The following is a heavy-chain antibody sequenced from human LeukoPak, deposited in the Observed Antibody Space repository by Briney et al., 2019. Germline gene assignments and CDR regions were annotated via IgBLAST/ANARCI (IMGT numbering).Heavy chain of an antibody. Sequence: PSETLSLTCTVSGGSISSSNYYWGWIRQPPGKGLEWVATIYYSGSAYYNPSLKSRVTISVDTSKNQFSLKLSSVTAADTAVYYCARQDQSYDFWGGLVELGAFDIWGQGTMVTVSS. CDR2: IYYSGSA. CDR1: GGSISSSNYY. J-gene: IGHJ3*02. D-gene: IGHD3-3*01. CDR3: ARQDQSYDFWGGLVELGAFDI. V-gene: IGHV4-39*07.